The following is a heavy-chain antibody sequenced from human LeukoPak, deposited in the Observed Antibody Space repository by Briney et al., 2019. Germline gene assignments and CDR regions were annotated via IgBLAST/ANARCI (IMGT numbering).Heavy chain of an antibody. CDR1: GFTFSSYA. V-gene: IGHV3-43*02. Sequence: PGGSLRLSCAASGFTFSSYAMSWVRQAPGKGLEWVSLISGDGGSTYYADSVKGRFTISRDNSKNSLYLQMNSLRTEDTALYYCAKAALRGVVRRKFYFDYWGQGTLVTVSS. CDR2: ISGDGGST. CDR3: AKAALRGVVRRKFYFDY. J-gene: IGHJ4*02. D-gene: IGHD2-21*01.